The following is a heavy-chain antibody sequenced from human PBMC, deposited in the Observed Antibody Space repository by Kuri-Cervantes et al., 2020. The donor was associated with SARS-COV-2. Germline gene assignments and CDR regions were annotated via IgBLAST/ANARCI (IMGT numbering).Heavy chain of an antibody. Sequence: ESLKISCAASGFTFSNYDMNWVRQAPGKGLEWVSYISSSSRTMYNAGSVKGRFTISRDNAKNSLYLQMNSLRDEDTAVYYCARYGFGYSTFYGMDVWGQGTTVTVSS. V-gene: IGHV3-48*02. CDR3: ARYGFGYSTFYGMDV. CDR1: GFTFSNYD. J-gene: IGHJ6*02. D-gene: IGHD6-13*01. CDR2: ISSSSRTM.